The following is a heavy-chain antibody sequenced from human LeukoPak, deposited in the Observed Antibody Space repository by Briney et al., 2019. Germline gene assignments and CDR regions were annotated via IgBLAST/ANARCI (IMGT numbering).Heavy chain of an antibody. J-gene: IGHJ4*02. Sequence: ASVKVSCKASGYTFTSYAMHWVRQAPGQRLEWMGWINAGNGNTKYSQKFQGSVTITRDTSASTAYMELSSLRSEDTAVYYCARVEADCSSTSCAFDYWGQGTLVTVSS. V-gene: IGHV1-3*01. D-gene: IGHD2-2*01. CDR2: INAGNGNT. CDR1: GYTFTSYA. CDR3: ARVEADCSSTSCAFDY.